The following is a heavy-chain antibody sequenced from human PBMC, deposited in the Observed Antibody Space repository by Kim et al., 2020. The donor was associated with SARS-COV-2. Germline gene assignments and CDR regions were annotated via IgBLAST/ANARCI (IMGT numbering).Heavy chain of an antibody. J-gene: IGHJ4*02. CDR2: ISAYNGNT. Sequence: SVKVSCKASGYTFTSYGISWVRQAPGQGLEWMGWISAYNGNTNYAQKLQGRVTMTTDTSTSTAYMELRSLRSDDTAVYYCAREGHQPKGWGNPDFDYWGQGTLVTVSS. CDR3: AREGHQPKGWGNPDFDY. D-gene: IGHD3-16*01. CDR1: GYTFTSYG. V-gene: IGHV1-18*01.